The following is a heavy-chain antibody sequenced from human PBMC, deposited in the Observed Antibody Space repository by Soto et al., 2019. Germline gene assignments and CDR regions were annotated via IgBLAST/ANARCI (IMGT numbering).Heavy chain of an antibody. CDR1: GYTFTSYY. J-gene: IGHJ6*03. D-gene: IGHD2-15*01. CDR3: AREFHTAVVVVAATGGSYYYYMDV. Sequence: QVQLVQSGAEVKKPGASVKVSCKASGYTFTSYYMHWVRQAPGQGLEWMGIINPSGGSTSYAQKFQGRVTMTRDTSTSTVSMELSSLRSEDTAVYYCAREFHTAVVVVAATGGSYYYYMDVWGKGTTVTVSS. V-gene: IGHV1-46*03. CDR2: INPSGGST.